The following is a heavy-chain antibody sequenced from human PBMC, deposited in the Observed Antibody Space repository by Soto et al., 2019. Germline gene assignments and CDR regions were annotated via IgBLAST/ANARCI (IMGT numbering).Heavy chain of an antibody. Sequence: EVQLLESGGGLVQPGGSLRLSCAASGFTFSSYTMSWVRQAPGKGLEWVSVISGPGDTTYYADSVKGRFTISRDNSKYTLYLQMNSLRAEDTAIYYCAKGASGSHASYFDYWGQGTLVTASS. CDR2: ISGPGDTT. CDR1: GFTFSSYT. V-gene: IGHV3-23*01. D-gene: IGHD1-26*01. CDR3: AKGASGSHASYFDY. J-gene: IGHJ4*02.